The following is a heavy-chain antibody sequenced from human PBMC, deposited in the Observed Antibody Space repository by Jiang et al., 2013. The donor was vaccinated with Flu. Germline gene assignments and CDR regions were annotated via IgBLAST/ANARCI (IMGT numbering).Heavy chain of an antibody. J-gene: IGHJ4*02. Sequence: KPTQTLTLTCTFSGFSLSNSGMGVGWIRQPPGKALEWLAVIFWDDEKHYSPSLKSRLTITKDTSKNQVVFTMTNMDPVDTATYYCAHRRYSSVAPGAFDYWGQGTQVTVSS. D-gene: IGHD5-18*01. V-gene: IGHV2-5*02. CDR2: IFWDDEK. CDR1: GFSLSNSGMG. CDR3: AHRRYSSVAPGAFDY.